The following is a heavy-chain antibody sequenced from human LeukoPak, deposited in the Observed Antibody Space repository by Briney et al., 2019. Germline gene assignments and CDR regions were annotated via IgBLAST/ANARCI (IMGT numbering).Heavy chain of an antibody. D-gene: IGHD3-3*01. J-gene: IGHJ4*02. V-gene: IGHV3-48*04. Sequence: PGGSLRLSCAASGFTFSSYGMSWVRQAPGKGLEWVSYISFSGYTIYYADSVKGRFTISRDNTKNSLYLQMNSLRAEDTAICYCARDERLLSFLKWGQGTLVTVSS. CDR3: ARDERLLSFLK. CDR1: GFTFSSYG. CDR2: ISFSGYTI.